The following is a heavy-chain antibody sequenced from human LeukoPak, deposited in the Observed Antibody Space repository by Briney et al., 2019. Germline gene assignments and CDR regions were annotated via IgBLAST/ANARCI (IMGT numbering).Heavy chain of an antibody. Sequence: GGSLRLSCAASGFTFSSYAMHWVRQAPGKGLEWVAVISYDGSNKYYADSVKGRFTISRDNSKNTLYLQMNSLRAEDTAVYYCALLLRYFDWLEGRAFDIWGQGTMVTVSS. CDR1: GFTFSSYA. D-gene: IGHD3-9*01. CDR3: ALLLRYFDWLEGRAFDI. V-gene: IGHV3-30*04. J-gene: IGHJ3*02. CDR2: ISYDGSNK.